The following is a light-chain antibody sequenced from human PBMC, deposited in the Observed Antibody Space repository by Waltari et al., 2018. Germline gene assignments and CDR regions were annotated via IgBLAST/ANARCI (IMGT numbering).Light chain of an antibody. Sequence: DIVMTKSPDSLAVSLGERATINCKSSQSVLYSSNNKNYLAWYQQKPGQPPKLLIYWASTRESGVPDRFSGSGSGTDFTLTISSLQAEDVAVYYCQQYYSTLTFGGGTKVGIK. CDR2: WAS. CDR1: QSVLYSSNNKNY. J-gene: IGKJ4*01. CDR3: QQYYSTLT. V-gene: IGKV4-1*01.